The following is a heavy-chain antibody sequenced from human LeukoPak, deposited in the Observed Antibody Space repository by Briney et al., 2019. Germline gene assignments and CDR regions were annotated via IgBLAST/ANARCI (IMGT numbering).Heavy chain of an antibody. Sequence: SETLSLTCTVSGGSISSYYWSWIRQPPGKGLEWIGYIYYSGSTNYNPSLKSRVTISVDTSKNQFSLKLSSVTAADTAVYYCAKSDPPPNWFDPWGQGTLVTVSS. V-gene: IGHV4-59*01. CDR1: GGSISSYY. D-gene: IGHD2-21*01. CDR2: IYYSGST. CDR3: AKSDPPPNWFDP. J-gene: IGHJ5*02.